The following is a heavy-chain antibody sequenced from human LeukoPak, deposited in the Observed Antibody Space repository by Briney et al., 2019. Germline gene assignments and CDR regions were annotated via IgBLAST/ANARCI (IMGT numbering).Heavy chain of an antibody. CDR3: ARERQNKDFWSGGDY. D-gene: IGHD3-3*01. J-gene: IGHJ4*02. Sequence: GGSLRLSCAASGFTFSSYSMNWVRQAPGKGLEWVSSITSGSSYIYYADSVKGRFTISRDNAKNSLYLQMNSLRAEDTAVYYCARERQNKDFWSGGDYWGQGTLVTVSS. V-gene: IGHV3-21*01. CDR1: GFTFSSYS. CDR2: ITSGSSYI.